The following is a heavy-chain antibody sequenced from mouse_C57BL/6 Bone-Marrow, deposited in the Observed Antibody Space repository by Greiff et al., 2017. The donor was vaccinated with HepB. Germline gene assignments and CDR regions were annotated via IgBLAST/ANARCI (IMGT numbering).Heavy chain of an antibody. D-gene: IGHD2-2*01. CDR3: TTGGLRGYFDY. CDR1: GFNIKDDY. V-gene: IGHV14-4*01. J-gene: IGHJ2*01. CDR2: IDPENGDT. Sequence: VQLQQSGAELVRPGASVKLSCTASGFNIKDDYMHWVKQRPEQGLEWIGWIDPENGDTEYASKFQGKATITADTSSNTAYLQRSSLTSEDTAVYYCTTGGLRGYFDYWGQGPTLTVSS.